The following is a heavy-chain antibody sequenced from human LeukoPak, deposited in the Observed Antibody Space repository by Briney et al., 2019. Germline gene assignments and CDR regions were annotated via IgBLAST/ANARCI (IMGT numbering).Heavy chain of an antibody. J-gene: IGHJ5*02. Sequence: PSETLSLTCTVSGGSIGSGGYYWSWIRQPAGKGLEWIGRIYASGSTTYNPSLKSRVTISVDTSKNQFSLKLSSVTAADTAVYYCARRVLLWFGGGFRFNHNWFDPWGQGTLVTVSS. CDR1: GGSIGSGGYY. V-gene: IGHV4-61*02. CDR2: IYASGST. D-gene: IGHD3-10*01. CDR3: ARRVLLWFGGGFRFNHNWFDP.